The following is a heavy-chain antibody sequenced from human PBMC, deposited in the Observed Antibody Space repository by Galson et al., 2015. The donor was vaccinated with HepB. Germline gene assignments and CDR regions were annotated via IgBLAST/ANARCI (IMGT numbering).Heavy chain of an antibody. CDR2: INPTAGNT. Sequence: SVKVSCKASEYTFTNYFLHWIRQAPGQGLEWLGKINPTAGNTNYAQNFQDRLSLTRDTSTNTIYMELSSLKSDDTAVYYCARDRAHGYGDQLHAFDIWGQGTMVTVSS. CDR3: ARDRAHGYGDQLHAFDI. V-gene: IGHV1-46*01. CDR1: EYTFTNYF. J-gene: IGHJ3*02. D-gene: IGHD5-18*01.